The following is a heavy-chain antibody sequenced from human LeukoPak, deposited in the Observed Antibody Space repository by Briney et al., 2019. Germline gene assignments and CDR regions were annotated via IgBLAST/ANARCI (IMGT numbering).Heavy chain of an antibody. D-gene: IGHD6-19*01. J-gene: IGHJ5*02. CDR3: ARARAGSWFDP. V-gene: IGHV3-21*04. Sequence: GGSLRLSCAASGFTFSSYSMNWVRQAPGKGLEWVSSISSSSSYIYYADSVKGRFTISRDNSKNTLYLQMNSLRAEDTAVYYCARARAGSWFDPWGQGTLVTVSS. CDR1: GFTFSSYS. CDR2: ISSSSSYI.